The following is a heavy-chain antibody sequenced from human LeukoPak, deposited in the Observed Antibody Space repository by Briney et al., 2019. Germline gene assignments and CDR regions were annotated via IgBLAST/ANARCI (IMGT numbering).Heavy chain of an antibody. D-gene: IGHD2-21*02. J-gene: IGHJ4*02. CDR2: ISYDGSNK. Sequence: GGSLRLSCSVSGFTFSYYAMHWVRQAPGKGLEWVAVISYDGSNKYYADSVKGRFTISRDNSKSTLYLQMDSLIAGDTAVYYCARQGDTGSWYFDYWGQGTLVTVSS. V-gene: IGHV3-30-3*01. CDR3: ARQGDTGSWYFDY. CDR1: GFTFSYYA.